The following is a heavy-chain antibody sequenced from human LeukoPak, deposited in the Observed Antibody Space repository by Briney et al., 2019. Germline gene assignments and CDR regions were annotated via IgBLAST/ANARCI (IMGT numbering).Heavy chain of an antibody. Sequence: SETLSLTCSVSDDSITMYYWTWIRQPPGKGLEWIGRIHTSGSTNYNPSLKSRVTMSGDTSKNQFSLKLSSVTAADTAVYYCARDRYYYDSSGYPFDYWGQGTLVTVSS. CDR3: ARDRYYYDSSGYPFDY. D-gene: IGHD3-22*01. V-gene: IGHV4-4*07. J-gene: IGHJ4*02. CDR2: IHTSGST. CDR1: DDSITMYY.